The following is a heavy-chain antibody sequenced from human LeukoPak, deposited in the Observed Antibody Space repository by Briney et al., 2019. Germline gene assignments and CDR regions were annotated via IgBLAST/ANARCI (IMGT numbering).Heavy chain of an antibody. J-gene: IGHJ4*02. CDR2: ISGSGGST. Sequence: GGSLRLSCAASGFIFSSYSMSWVRQAPGKGLEWVSAISGSGGSTYQADSVKGRFTISRDNSKNTLYLQMNSLRAEDTAVYYCAKGGFWSGYDDWGRGTLVTVSS. V-gene: IGHV3-23*01. CDR3: AKGGFWSGYDD. CDR1: GFIFSSYS. D-gene: IGHD3-3*01.